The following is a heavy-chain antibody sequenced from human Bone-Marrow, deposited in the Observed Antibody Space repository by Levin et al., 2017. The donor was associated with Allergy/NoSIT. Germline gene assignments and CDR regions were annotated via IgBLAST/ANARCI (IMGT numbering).Heavy chain of an antibody. V-gene: IGHV1-69*13. CDR3: ARVHDYGDYRYAFDI. D-gene: IGHD4-17*01. CDR1: GGTFSTFA. CDR2: IIPLFGTA. Sequence: SVKVSCKASGGTFSTFAIHWVRQAPGQGLEWMGCIIPLFGTAAYAQNFQDRVTMTADESTTTSYMELNSLRSEDTAVYYCARVHDYGDYRYAFDIWGQGTMVTVSS. J-gene: IGHJ3*02.